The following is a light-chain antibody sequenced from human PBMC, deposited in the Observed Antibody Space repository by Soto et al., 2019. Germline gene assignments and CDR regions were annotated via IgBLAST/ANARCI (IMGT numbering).Light chain of an antibody. CDR3: QQYGSSPRALT. CDR1: QSVSSSY. CDR2: GAS. V-gene: IGKV3-20*01. Sequence: EIVLTQSPGTLSLSPGERATFSCRASQSVSSSYIAWYQQKRGQAPRRLIYGASIRATGIPDRFSGSGSGTDFTLTISRLEPEDFAVYYCQQYGSSPRALTFGGGTKVDIK. J-gene: IGKJ4*01.